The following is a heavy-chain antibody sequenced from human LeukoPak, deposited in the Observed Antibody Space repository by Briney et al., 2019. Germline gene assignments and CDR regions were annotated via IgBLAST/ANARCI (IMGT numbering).Heavy chain of an antibody. D-gene: IGHD1-14*01. CDR2: ISFDGSDK. CDR3: PTVGIRTGSDN. CDR1: GFSFSSFA. V-gene: IGHV3-30*04. J-gene: IGHJ4*02. Sequence: GGSLRLSCAASGFSFSSFAMHWVRQAPGKGLEWVTVISFDGSDKFYTDSVKGRFTISRENSKNTLYLQMNNLTAEDTAVYSCPTVGIRTGSDNWGQGTLVSVSP.